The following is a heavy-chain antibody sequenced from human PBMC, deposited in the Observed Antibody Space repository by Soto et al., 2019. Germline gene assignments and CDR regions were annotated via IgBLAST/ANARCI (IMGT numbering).Heavy chain of an antibody. CDR2: IYWNDDH. CDR1: GFSLSTSGVG. J-gene: IGHJ4*02. Sequence: SGPTLVNPTQTLTLTCAFSGFSLSTSGVGVGWVRQPPGKALEWLGIIYWNDDHRYSPSLRSRLTITKDTSKNQVVLTMTNMDPVDTATYYCAHFLFNRTWTYFDYWGQGTLVTVSS. CDR3: AHFLFNRTWTYFDY. V-gene: IGHV2-5*01. D-gene: IGHD3-3*01.